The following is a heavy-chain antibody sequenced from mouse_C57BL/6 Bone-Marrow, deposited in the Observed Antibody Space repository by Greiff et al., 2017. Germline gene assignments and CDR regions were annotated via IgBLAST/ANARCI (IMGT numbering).Heavy chain of an antibody. V-gene: IGHV3-6*01. J-gene: IGHJ2*01. Sequence: VQLKESGPGLVKPSQSLSLTCSVTGYSITSGYYWNWIRQFPGNKLEWMGYISYDGSNNYNPSLKNRISITRDTSKNQFFLKLNSVTTEDTATYYCAGECYDGYFDYWGQGTTLTVSS. CDR2: ISYDGSN. CDR1: GYSITSGYY. CDR3: AGECYDGYFDY. D-gene: IGHD2-3*01.